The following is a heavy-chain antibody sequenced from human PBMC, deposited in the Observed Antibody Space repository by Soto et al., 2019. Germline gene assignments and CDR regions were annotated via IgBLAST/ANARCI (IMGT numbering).Heavy chain of an antibody. J-gene: IGHJ6*03. D-gene: IGHD5-12*01. Sequence: GGSLRLSCAASGFTFSSYGMHWVRQAPGKGLEWVAVISYDGSNKYYADSVKGRFTISRDNSKNTLYLQMNSLRAEDTAVYYCAKDPGGYVQYYYYYMDVWGKGTTVTVSS. V-gene: IGHV3-30*18. CDR2: ISYDGSNK. CDR1: GFTFSSYG. CDR3: AKDPGGYVQYYYYYMDV.